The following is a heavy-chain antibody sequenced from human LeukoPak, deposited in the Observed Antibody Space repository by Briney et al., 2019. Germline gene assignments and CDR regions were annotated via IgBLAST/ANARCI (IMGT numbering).Heavy chain of an antibody. J-gene: IGHJ4*02. CDR3: AGTSADGYNLI. V-gene: IGHV4-59*08. D-gene: IGHD5-24*01. CDR2: IYYSGST. Sequence: PSETLSLTCTVSGGSISSYYWSWILQPPGKGLEWIGYIYYSGSTNYNPSLKSRVTISVDTSKNQFSLKLSSVTAADTAVYYCAGTSADGYNLIWGQGTLVTVSS. CDR1: GGSISSYY.